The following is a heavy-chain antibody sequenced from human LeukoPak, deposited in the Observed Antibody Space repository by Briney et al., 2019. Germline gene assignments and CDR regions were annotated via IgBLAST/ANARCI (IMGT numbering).Heavy chain of an antibody. CDR3: TTDRVDFWSGYYTGATDY. V-gene: IGHV3-15*07. J-gene: IGHJ4*02. CDR1: GFTFSNAW. CDR2: IKSKTDGGTT. D-gene: IGHD3-3*01. Sequence: GGSLRLSCAASGFTFSNAWMNWVRQAPGKGLEWVGRIKSKTDGGTTDYAAPVKGRFTISRDDSKNTLYLQMNSLKTEDTAVYYCTTDRVDFWSGYYTGATDYWGQGTLVTVSS.